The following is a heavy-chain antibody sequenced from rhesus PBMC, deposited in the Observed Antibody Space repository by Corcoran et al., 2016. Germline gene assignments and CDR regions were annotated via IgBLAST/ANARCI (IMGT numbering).Heavy chain of an antibody. J-gene: IGHJ1*01. CDR2: IFGSIGST. CDR1: GGSISGGYG. Sequence: QVQLQESGPGLVKPSETLSLTCAVSGGSISGGYGWSWIRQPPGKGLEWIGHIFGSIGSTYNNPSLKSRVTISRDTSKNQFSLKLRSVTAADTAVYYCARDRVGTVTTKGYFEFWGQGALVTVSS. D-gene: IGHD4-23*01. CDR3: ARDRVGTVTTKGYFEF. V-gene: IGHV4S7*01.